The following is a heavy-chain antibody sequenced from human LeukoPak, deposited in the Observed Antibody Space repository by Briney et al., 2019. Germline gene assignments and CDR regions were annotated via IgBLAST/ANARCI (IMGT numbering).Heavy chain of an antibody. CDR2: ISSSSSYI. CDR1: GFTFSSYS. D-gene: IGHD6-19*01. V-gene: IGHV3-21*01. J-gene: IGHJ4*02. CDR3: ARDLTGVRGTAVAGTSDY. Sequence: GGSLRLSCAASGFTFSSYSMNWVRQAPGKGLEWVSSISSSSSYIYYADSVKGRFTISRDNAKNSLYLQMNSLRAEDTAVYYCARDLTGVRGTAVAGTSDYWGQGTLVTVSS.